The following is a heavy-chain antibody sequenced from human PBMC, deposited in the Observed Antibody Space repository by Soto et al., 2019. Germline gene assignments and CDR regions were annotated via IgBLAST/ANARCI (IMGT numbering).Heavy chain of an antibody. CDR2: IYYSGKT. CDR3: PRAAPVPLGLPTSMDA. D-gene: IGHD2-2*01. Sequence: SETLSLTYTVSGGSISGGYYWSWIRQHPVKGLEWVGYIYYSGKTYYNPSLTSRVSISLDTSKSQFSLNLDSATAPDTAVYYCPRAAPVPLGLPTSMDAWRQGTTVTASS. V-gene: IGHV4-31*03. CDR1: GGSISGGYY. J-gene: IGHJ6*02.